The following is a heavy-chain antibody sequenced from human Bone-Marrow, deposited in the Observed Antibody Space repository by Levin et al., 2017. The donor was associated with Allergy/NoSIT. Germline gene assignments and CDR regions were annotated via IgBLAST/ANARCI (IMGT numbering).Heavy chain of an antibody. Sequence: GGSLRLSCAASGFTFSTYNMNWVRQAPGKGLEWVSSISTGSSHISYADSLKGRFTISRDNANNSLYLQMNSLTGEDTAVYYCARGRLLPYYYYGMDVWGQGTTVTVSS. V-gene: IGHV3-21*01. CDR2: ISTGSSHI. CDR3: ARGRLLPYYYYGMDV. CDR1: GFTFSTYN. D-gene: IGHD2-15*01. J-gene: IGHJ6*02.